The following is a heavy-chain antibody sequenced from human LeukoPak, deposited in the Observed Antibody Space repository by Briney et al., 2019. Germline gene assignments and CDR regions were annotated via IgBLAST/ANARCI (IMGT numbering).Heavy chain of an antibody. D-gene: IGHD3-10*01. CDR2: IYHRGST. CDR3: ARVEGVKSATWFGELFGGPFDY. J-gene: IGHJ4*02. CDR1: GYSISNGYY. Sequence: PSETLSLTCTVSGYSISNGYYWGWIRQPPGKGLEWVGSIYHRGSTYYNPSLRSRVTISLDRSKKKFSLKLSSVTAADTAVYYCARVEGVKSATWFGELFGGPFDYWGQGTLVTVSS. V-gene: IGHV4-38-2*02.